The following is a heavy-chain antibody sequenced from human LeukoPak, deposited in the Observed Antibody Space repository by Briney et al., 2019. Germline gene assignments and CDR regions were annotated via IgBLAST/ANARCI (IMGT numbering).Heavy chain of an antibody. CDR1: GFTFSSYW. Sequence: GGSLRLSCAASGFTFSSYWMSWVRQAPGKGLEWVANIKQDGSEEYYVDSVKGRFTISRDNAKNSLYLQMNSLRAEDTAVYYCATNQYSSSSLDYWGQGTLVTVSS. V-gene: IGHV3-7*01. D-gene: IGHD6-6*01. CDR2: IKQDGSEE. J-gene: IGHJ4*02. CDR3: ATNQYSSSSLDY.